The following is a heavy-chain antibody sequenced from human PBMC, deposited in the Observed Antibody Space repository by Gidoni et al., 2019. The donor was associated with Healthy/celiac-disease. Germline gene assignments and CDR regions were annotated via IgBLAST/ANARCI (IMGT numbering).Heavy chain of an antibody. D-gene: IGHD6-19*01. J-gene: IGHJ4*02. Sequence: QVQLVQSGAEVQKPGSSVKVSCKASGGTFSSYAISWVRQAPGQGLEWMGRIIPILGIANYAQKFQGRVTITADKSTSTAYMELSSLRSEDTAVYYCARVDSKAVAGTGRDYWGQGTLVTVSS. CDR2: IIPILGIA. V-gene: IGHV1-69*04. CDR1: GGTFSSYA. CDR3: ARVDSKAVAGTGRDY.